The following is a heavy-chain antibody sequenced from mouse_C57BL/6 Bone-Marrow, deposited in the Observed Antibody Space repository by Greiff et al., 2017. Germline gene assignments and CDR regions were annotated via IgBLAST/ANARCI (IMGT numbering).Heavy chain of an antibody. CDR1: GYTFTSYW. Sequence: VQLQQPGAELVKPGASVKMSCKASGYTFTSYWITWVKQRPGQGLEWIGDIYPGSGSTNYNEKFKSKATLTVDTSSSTAYMQLSSLTSEDSAVYYCANLYYGRRYWYFDVWGTGTTVTVSS. V-gene: IGHV1-55*01. CDR3: ANLYYGRRYWYFDV. D-gene: IGHD1-1*01. CDR2: IYPGSGST. J-gene: IGHJ1*03.